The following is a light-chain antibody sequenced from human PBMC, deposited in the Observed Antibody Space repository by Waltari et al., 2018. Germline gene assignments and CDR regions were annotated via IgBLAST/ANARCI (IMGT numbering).Light chain of an antibody. CDR1: NSNFGNDY. V-gene: IGLV1-51*02. CDR2: EKV. CDR3: GTWDNSLSGGV. Sequence: QSVLTQPPSVSVAPGQKVTISCSGGNSNFGNDYVSWYQQLPGTAPKLLIYEKVKRPSGIPDRFSGSKSGTSATLAITGLQSGDEANYYCGTWDNSLSGGVFGGGTWLTVL. J-gene: IGLJ3*02.